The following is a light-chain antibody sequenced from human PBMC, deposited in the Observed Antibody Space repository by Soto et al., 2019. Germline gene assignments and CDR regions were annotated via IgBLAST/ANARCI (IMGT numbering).Light chain of an antibody. J-gene: IGLJ2*01. CDR1: SSDVGGYNY. V-gene: IGLV2-11*01. CDR2: DVS. CDR3: CSYAGSYTS. Sequence: QAVLTQPRSVSGSPGQSVTISCTGTSSDVGGYNYVSWYQQHAGKAPKLMIYDVSKRPSGVPDRFSGSKSGNTASLTISGLQAEDEADYYCCSYAGSYTSFGGGTKLTVL.